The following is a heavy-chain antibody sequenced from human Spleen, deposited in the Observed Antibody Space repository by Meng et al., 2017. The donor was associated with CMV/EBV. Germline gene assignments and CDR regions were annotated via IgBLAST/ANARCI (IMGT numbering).Heavy chain of an antibody. V-gene: IGHV3-48*03. J-gene: IGHJ6*02. CDR2: ISSSGSTI. CDR1: GFTFSSYE. Sequence: LSLTCAASGFTFSSYEMNWVRQAPGKGLEWVSYISSSGSTIYYADSVKGRFTISRDNAKNSLYLQMNSLRAEDTAVYYCARVDGIAARPEGHYYYYGMDVWGQGTTVTVSS. D-gene: IGHD6-6*01. CDR3: ARVDGIAARPEGHYYYYGMDV.